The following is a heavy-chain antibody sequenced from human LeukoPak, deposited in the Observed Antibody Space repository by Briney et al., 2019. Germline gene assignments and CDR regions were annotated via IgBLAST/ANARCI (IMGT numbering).Heavy chain of an antibody. CDR3: ARGRGSTSRIFDY. Sequence: SETLSLTCAVYGGSFSGYYWSWIRQPPGKGLEWIGEINHSGSTNYNPSLKSRVTISVDTSKNQFSLKLSSVTAADTAVYYCARGRGSTSRIFDYWGQGTLVTVSS. V-gene: IGHV4-34*01. J-gene: IGHJ4*02. D-gene: IGHD2-2*01. CDR2: INHSGST. CDR1: GGSFSGYY.